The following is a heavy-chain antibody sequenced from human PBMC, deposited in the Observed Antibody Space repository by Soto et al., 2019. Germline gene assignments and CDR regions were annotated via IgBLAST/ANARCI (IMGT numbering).Heavy chain of an antibody. D-gene: IGHD3-10*02. CDR2: IYHSGST. CDR1: GGSISSGGYP. Sequence: QLQLQESDSGLVKPSETLSLTCAVSGGSISSGGYPWSWIRQPPGKGLEWIGYIYHSGSTYYNPSLKSRVPIPVDRSKNQFSLKLSSVTAADTAVYYCARVFDTVGSFEYWGQGTLVTVSS. CDR3: ARVFDTVGSFEY. V-gene: IGHV4-30-2*01. J-gene: IGHJ4*02.